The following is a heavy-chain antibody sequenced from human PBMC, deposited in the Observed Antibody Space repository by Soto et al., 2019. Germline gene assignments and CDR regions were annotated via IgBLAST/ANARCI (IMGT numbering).Heavy chain of an antibody. Sequence: ASVKVSCKASGYAFSFGFPWVRQAPGQGLEWMGWISASDCSTNSASKFRGRISMTTDTSTHTAYLDLLSLTSDDTAMYFCATYYFGSGSYYRFDNWGQGTRVTVSS. CDR2: ISASDCST. D-gene: IGHD3-10*01. CDR3: ATYYFGSGSYYRFDN. J-gene: IGHJ4*02. CDR1: GYAFSFG. V-gene: IGHV1-18*01.